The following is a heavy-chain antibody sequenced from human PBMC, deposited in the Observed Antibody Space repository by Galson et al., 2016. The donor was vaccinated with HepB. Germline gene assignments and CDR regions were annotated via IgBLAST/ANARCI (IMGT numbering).Heavy chain of an antibody. CDR2: IDWNDDK. D-gene: IGHD3-3*01. CDR3: ARASGYHSIFDY. CDR1: GFSLSTNGMC. V-gene: IGHV2-70*01. J-gene: IGHJ4*02. Sequence: PALVKPTQTLTLTCTFSGFSLSTNGMCVSWIRQPPGKALEWLALIDWNDDKHYSTSLKTRLTISKDTSKNQVVLTMTNMDPVDTATYYCARASGYHSIFDYWGQGTLVTVSS.